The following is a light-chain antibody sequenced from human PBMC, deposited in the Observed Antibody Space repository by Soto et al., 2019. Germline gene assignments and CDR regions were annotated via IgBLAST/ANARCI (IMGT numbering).Light chain of an antibody. CDR2: AAS. Sequence: DIQMTQSPSSLSASVGDRVTITCRASQSISSYLNWYQQKPGKAPNLLIYAASSLQSGVPSRFSGSGSGTDFTLTISSLKPEDFATYYCQQSYSTPGFGGGTKLDIK. CDR3: QQSYSTPG. CDR1: QSISSY. J-gene: IGKJ4*01. V-gene: IGKV1-39*01.